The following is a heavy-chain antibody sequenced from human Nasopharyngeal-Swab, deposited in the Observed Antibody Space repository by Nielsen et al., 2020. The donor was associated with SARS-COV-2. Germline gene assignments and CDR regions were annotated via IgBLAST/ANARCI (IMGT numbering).Heavy chain of an antibody. CDR3: ARPGRYFDWFYFDY. V-gene: IGHV5-51*01. CDR2: IYPGDSDT. J-gene: IGHJ4*02. Sequence: VRQMPGKGLEWMGIIYPGDSDTRYSPSFQGQDTISADKSISTAYLQWSSLKASDTAMYYCARPGRYFDWFYFDYWGQGTLVTVSS. D-gene: IGHD3-9*01.